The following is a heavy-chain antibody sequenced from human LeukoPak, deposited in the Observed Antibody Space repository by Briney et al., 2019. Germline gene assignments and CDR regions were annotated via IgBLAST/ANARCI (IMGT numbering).Heavy chain of an antibody. Sequence: GGSLRLSCAASGFAFSNSWMTWVRQAPGKGLEWVANINHDGSEKYYVDSMKGRFTISRDNVKNSLHLQVNSLRAEDTAVYYCARDSGHGGIFDYWGQGTLVTVSS. J-gene: IGHJ4*02. V-gene: IGHV3-7*01. CDR1: GFAFSNSW. D-gene: IGHD3-16*01. CDR2: INHDGSEK. CDR3: ARDSGHGGIFDY.